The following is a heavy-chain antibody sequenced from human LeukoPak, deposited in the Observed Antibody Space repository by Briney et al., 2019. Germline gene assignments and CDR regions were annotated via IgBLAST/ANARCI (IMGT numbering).Heavy chain of an antibody. D-gene: IGHD4-23*01. CDR2: IWYDGSNK. CDR1: GFTFSSYG. Sequence: GRSLRLSCAASGFTFSSYGMHWVRQAPGKGLEWVAVIWYDGSNKYYADSVKGRFTISRDNSKNTLYLQMNSLRAEDTAVYYCARDPSDYGGLASLFDYWGQGTLVTVSS. J-gene: IGHJ4*02. V-gene: IGHV3-33*01. CDR3: ARDPSDYGGLASLFDY.